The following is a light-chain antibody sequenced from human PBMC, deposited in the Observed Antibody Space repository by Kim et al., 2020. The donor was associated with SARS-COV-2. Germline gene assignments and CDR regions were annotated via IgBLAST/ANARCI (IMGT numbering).Light chain of an antibody. CDR2: DTS. Sequence: EIVLTQSPATLSLSPGERATLSCRASQSVSSSFAWYQQKPGQAPRLLIYDTSKRATGTPARFSGSGSGTDFTLTISSLESEDSAIYYCQQRTNWLFGQGTKLEI. CDR3: QQRTNWL. J-gene: IGKJ2*01. V-gene: IGKV3-11*01. CDR1: QSVSSS.